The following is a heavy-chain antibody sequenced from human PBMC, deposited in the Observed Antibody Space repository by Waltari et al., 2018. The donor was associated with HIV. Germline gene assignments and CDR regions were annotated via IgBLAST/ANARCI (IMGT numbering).Heavy chain of an antibody. V-gene: IGHV1-69*01. CDR1: GGAFSSYA. J-gene: IGHJ4*02. CDR2: IIPIFDTT. D-gene: IGHD3-22*01. Sequence: QVQLVQSEGGVWKPGSSVKISCKASGGAFSSYAVNWVRQVPGQGLDWMGGIIPIFDTTNYAQNVKGRVSISADDHTATVYMELTGLKSEDAGIFYCVRDGGGYYDIRGYFGSFQYWGQGTTVIVSS. CDR3: VRDGGGYYDIRGYFGSFQY.